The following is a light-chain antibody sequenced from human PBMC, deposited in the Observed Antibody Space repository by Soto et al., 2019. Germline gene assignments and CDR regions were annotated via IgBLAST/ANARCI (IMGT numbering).Light chain of an antibody. CDR2: GAS. J-gene: IGKJ1*01. CDR1: QSVSRSY. V-gene: IGKV3-20*01. Sequence: EIVLTQSPGTLSLSPGERATLSCRASQSVSRSYLAWYQQKPGQAPRLLIYGASSRATGIPDRFSGSGSGTDFALTISRLEPEDFAVYYCQQYGNSPQTFGQGTKVDIK. CDR3: QQYGNSPQT.